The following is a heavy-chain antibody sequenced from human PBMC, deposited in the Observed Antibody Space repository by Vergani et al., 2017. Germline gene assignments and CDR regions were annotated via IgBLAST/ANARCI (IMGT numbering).Heavy chain of an antibody. Sequence: QVQLQESGPGLVKPSQTLSLTCTVSGGSINSHNYYWSWIRQPAGKGLEWIGRIHTSGSTNYNPSLKSRVTMSDDTSKNQLSLNLTSVTAADTAVYFCARGSWLGGSCYKPLFVYWVQGGLVTVSS. CDR1: GGSINSHNYY. D-gene: IGHD2-15*01. CDR2: IHTSGST. J-gene: IGHJ4*02. V-gene: IGHV4-61*02. CDR3: ARGSWLGGSCYKPLFVY.